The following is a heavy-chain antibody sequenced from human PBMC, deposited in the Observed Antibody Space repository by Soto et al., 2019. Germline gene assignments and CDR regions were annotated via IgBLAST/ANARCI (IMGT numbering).Heavy chain of an antibody. V-gene: IGHV3-23*01. CDR2: ISASGDNA. CDR3: AKFFVAGTRGYFDS. D-gene: IGHD6-19*01. CDR1: GFIFSSYA. Sequence: QPGGSLRLSCTASGFIFSSYAMSWVRQAPGKGLEWVSAISASGDNAYYADSVKGRFTISRDRSKSLYLQMKSLRAEDTAIYYCAKFFVAGTRGYFDSWGQGTLVTASS. J-gene: IGHJ4*02.